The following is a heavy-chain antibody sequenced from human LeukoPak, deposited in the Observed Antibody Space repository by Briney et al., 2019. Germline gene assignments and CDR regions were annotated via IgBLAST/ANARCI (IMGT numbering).Heavy chain of an antibody. CDR2: IYYSGNT. Sequence: SETLSLTRTVSGGSINNYYWSWIRQPPGKGLEWIGYIYYSGNTNYNPSLKSRVTMSVDTSKNQFSLKLSSVTAADTAVYYCARQKIAVAGYNDYWGQGTLVTVSS. V-gene: IGHV4-59*08. CDR3: ARQKIAVAGYNDY. D-gene: IGHD6-19*01. J-gene: IGHJ4*02. CDR1: GGSINNYY.